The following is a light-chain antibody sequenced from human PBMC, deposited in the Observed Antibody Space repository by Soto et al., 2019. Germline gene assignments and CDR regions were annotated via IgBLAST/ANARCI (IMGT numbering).Light chain of an antibody. J-gene: IGKJ1*01. CDR2: KAS. Sequence: DIQMTQSPSTLSASVGDRVTITCRASRSISVWLAWYQQKPGKAPKLLIYKASSLESGVPSRFSGSGSGTEFTLTISSLQPDDFATYYCQQYNTFSPTFGRGTKVDIK. CDR3: QQYNTFSPT. CDR1: RSISVW. V-gene: IGKV1-5*03.